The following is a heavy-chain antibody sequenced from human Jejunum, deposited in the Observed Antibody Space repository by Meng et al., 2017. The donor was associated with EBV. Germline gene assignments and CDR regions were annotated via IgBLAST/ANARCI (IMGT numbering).Heavy chain of an antibody. Sequence: QFQLCQSGAEVKKPGASWKVSCKASGYDFINSGISWVRQAPGQGLEWMGWISVYRGNTNYAQRFQDRVTLTTNTSTSTVYMELRSLTSDDTAVYYCARDRSNSDYWGQGTLVTVSS. J-gene: IGHJ4*02. V-gene: IGHV1-18*01. CDR3: ARDRSNSDY. CDR1: GYDFINSG. D-gene: IGHD5-24*01. CDR2: ISVYRGNT.